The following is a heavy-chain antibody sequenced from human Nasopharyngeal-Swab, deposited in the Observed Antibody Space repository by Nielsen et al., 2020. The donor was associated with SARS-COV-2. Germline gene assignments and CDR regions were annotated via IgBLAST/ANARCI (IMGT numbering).Heavy chain of an antibody. CDR2: ITTSSSYI. V-gene: IGHV3-21*06. J-gene: IGHJ4*02. Sequence: GGSLRLSCAASGFTFSSYNMSWVRQAPGKGLEWVSSITTSSSYIYYADSVKGRFTIFRDNAKNSLYLQMNSLRAEDTAVYYCARDQNGYWGQEILVTVSS. CDR3: ARDQNGY. D-gene: IGHD2-8*01. CDR1: GFTFSSYN.